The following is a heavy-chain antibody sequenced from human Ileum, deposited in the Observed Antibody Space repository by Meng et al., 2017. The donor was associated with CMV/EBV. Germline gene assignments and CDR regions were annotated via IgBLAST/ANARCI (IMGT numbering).Heavy chain of an antibody. Sequence: SGFTFSSYWMHWVRQAPGKGLVWVSRISTDGSSTSYADSVKGRFTISRDNAKNTLYLQMNSLRAEDTAVYYCARENQFEYSSSGYGYWGQGTLVTVSS. CDR3: ARENQFEYSSSGYGY. CDR1: GFTFSSYW. CDR2: ISTDGSST. V-gene: IGHV3-74*01. J-gene: IGHJ4*02. D-gene: IGHD6-6*01.